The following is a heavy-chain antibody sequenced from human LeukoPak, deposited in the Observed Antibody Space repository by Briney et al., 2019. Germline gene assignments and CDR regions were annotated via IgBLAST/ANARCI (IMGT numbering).Heavy chain of an antibody. D-gene: IGHD2-2*01. Sequence: GASVKVSCKASGYTFTSYGISWVRQAPGQGLEWMGGIIPIFGTANYAQKFQGRVTITADESTSTAYMELSSLRSEDTAVYYCARVKVNQLLHYYYYGMDVWGQGTTVTVSS. CDR3: ARVKVNQLLHYYYYGMDV. J-gene: IGHJ6*02. V-gene: IGHV1-69*13. CDR1: GYTFTSYG. CDR2: IIPIFGTA.